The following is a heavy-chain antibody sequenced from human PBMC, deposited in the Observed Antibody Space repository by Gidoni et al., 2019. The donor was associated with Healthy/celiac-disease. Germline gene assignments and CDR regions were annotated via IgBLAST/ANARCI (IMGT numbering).Heavy chain of an antibody. Sequence: QVPLQESGPGLVKPSQTLSPTFPVSVGSIRSGCYYWSWIRPHPGKGLEWMGYIYYSGSTYYNPSLKSRVTISVDTSKNQFALKLSSVTAADTAVYYCARASTYGGAIFDYWGQGTLVTVSS. CDR2: IYYSGST. D-gene: IGHD4-17*01. J-gene: IGHJ4*02. CDR3: ARASTYGGAIFDY. V-gene: IGHV4-31*03. CDR1: VGSIRSGCYY.